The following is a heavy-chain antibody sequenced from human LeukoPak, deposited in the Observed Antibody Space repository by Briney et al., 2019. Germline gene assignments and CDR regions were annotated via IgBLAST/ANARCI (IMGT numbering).Heavy chain of an antibody. CDR1: ALTLSSYW. V-gene: IGHV3-74*01. CDR3: TSNYSSSY. Sequence: PGGSLRLSCAASALTLSSYWMHWVRQAPGKGLVWVARINSDGTGTTYADSVKGRFTISRDNAKNTLYLQMNSLRAEDTAVYYCTSNYSSSYWGQGTLVTVSS. CDR2: INSDGTGT. D-gene: IGHD6-13*01. J-gene: IGHJ4*02.